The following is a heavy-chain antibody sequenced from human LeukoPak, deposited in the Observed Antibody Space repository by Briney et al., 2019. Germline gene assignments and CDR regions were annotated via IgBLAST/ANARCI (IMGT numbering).Heavy chain of an antibody. CDR1: GYSFTSYW. Sequence: GESLKISCKGSGYSFTSYWIGWVRQMPGKGLEWMGIIYPGDSDTRYSPSFQGQVTISADKSISTAYLQWSSLKASDTAMYYCASSPKRASDAFDIWGQGTMVTVSS. J-gene: IGHJ3*02. V-gene: IGHV5-51*01. CDR2: IYPGDSDT. CDR3: ASSPKRASDAFDI.